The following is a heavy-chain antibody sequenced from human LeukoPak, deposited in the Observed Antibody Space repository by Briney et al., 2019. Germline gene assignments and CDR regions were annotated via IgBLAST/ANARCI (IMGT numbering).Heavy chain of an antibody. CDR2: IYSSGST. CDR1: GFTVSSNY. D-gene: IGHD3-22*01. V-gene: IGHV3-53*01. Sequence: GGSLRLSCAASGFTVSSNYMSWVRQAPGKGLEWVSVIYSSGSTYYADSVKGRFTISRDNSKNTLYLQMNSLRAEDTAVYYCARESSGPIDYWGQGTLVTVSS. CDR3: ARESSGPIDY. J-gene: IGHJ4*02.